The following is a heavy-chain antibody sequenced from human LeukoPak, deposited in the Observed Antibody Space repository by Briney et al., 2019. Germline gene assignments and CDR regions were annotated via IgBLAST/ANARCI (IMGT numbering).Heavy chain of an antibody. CDR1: GFTFSSYS. Sequence: TSGGSLRLSCAASGFTFSSYSMNWVRQAPGKGLEWVSSISRSSSYIYYADSVKGRFTISRDNAKNSLYLQMNSLRAEDTAVYYCATRSFGELLSFAYWGQGTLVTVSS. J-gene: IGHJ4*02. D-gene: IGHD3-10*01. CDR3: ATRSFGELLSFAY. V-gene: IGHV3-21*01. CDR2: ISRSSSYI.